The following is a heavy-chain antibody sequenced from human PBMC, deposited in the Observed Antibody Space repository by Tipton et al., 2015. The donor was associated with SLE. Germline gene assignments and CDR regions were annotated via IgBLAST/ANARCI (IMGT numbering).Heavy chain of an antibody. CDR3: ARRFDYYDSSGWNYFDY. J-gene: IGHJ4*02. Sequence: TLSLTCTVSGYSISSGYYWGWIRQPPGKGLEWIGSIYYSGSTYYNPSLKSRVTMSVDTSKNQFSLKLSSVTAADTAVYYCARRFDYYDSSGWNYFDYWGQGTLVTVSS. CDR1: GYSISSGYY. CDR2: IYYSGST. D-gene: IGHD3-22*01. V-gene: IGHV4-38-2*02.